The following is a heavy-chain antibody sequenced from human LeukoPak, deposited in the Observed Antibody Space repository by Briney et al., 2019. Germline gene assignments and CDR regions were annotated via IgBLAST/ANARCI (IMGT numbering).Heavy chain of an antibody. D-gene: IGHD5-18*01. CDR2: ISYDGSNK. CDR3: AKDLRGYSYGYYYYYMDV. CDR1: GFTFSSYW. J-gene: IGHJ6*03. V-gene: IGHV3-30*18. Sequence: GGSLRLSCVASGFTFSSYWMTWVRQAPGKGLEWVAVISYDGSNKYYADSVKGRFTISRDNSKNTLYLQMNSLRAEDTAVYYCAKDLRGYSYGYYYYYMDVWGKGTTVTVSS.